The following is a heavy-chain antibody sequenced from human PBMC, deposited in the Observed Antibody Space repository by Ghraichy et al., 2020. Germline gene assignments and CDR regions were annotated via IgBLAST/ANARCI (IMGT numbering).Heavy chain of an antibody. CDR1: NYDFIGYG. V-gene: IGHV1-18*04. CDR2: ISGYNGNT. J-gene: IGHJ4*02. Sequence: ASVKVSCKASNYDFIGYGITWVRQVPGQGLEWMGFISGYNGNTHFAQKLQDRITMTIETATTTAYLELRSLTSDDTAMYYCATLTGNVDYWGQGTLVTVSS. D-gene: IGHD3-9*01. CDR3: ATLTGNVDY.